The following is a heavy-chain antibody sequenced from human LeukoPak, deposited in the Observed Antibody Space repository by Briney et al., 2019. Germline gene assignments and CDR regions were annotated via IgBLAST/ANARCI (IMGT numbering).Heavy chain of an antibody. CDR2: IKEDGSDK. Sequence: GGSLRLSCAASGFTFTTYWMSWVRQAPGKGLEWVANIKEDGSDKNYVVSMKGRFTISRDNAKNSLYLQMNSLRAEDTAVYYCAIDAASGYDRFDYWGQGTQVTVSS. CDR3: AIDAASGYDRFDY. J-gene: IGHJ4*02. D-gene: IGHD2-2*01. V-gene: IGHV3-7*01. CDR1: GFTFTTYW.